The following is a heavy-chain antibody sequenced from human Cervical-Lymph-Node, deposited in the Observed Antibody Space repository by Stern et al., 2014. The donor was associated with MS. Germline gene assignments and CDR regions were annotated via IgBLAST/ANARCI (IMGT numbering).Heavy chain of an antibody. CDR3: VRGGLSYGYGLDA. CDR1: GYTFINYD. D-gene: IGHD3-16*01. J-gene: IGHJ6*02. V-gene: IGHV1-8*01. CDR2: MNPNNANT. Sequence: QVQLMQSGSQVRKPGASVKVSCQASGYTFINYDIFWVRQATGQGLEWMGWMNPNNANTGHAQKFQGRVTMTRNTSISTAYMELRGLRSDDTAVYYCVRGGLSYGYGLDAWGQGTAVIVSS.